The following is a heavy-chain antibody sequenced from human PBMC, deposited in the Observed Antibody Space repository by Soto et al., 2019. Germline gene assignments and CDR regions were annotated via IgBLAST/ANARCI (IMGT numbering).Heavy chain of an antibody. CDR1: GDTFSTYS. CDR3: ARERSRYDRSGYYRPDY. Sequence: QVQLVQSGAEVKKPGSSVKVSCKASGDTFSTYSISWVRQAPGQGLEWLGGIIPILGTPSYAQRFQGRVTITADKSTSTAYMELSSLRSEDTAVSYCARERSRYDRSGYYRPDYWGQGTLVTVSS. V-gene: IGHV1-69*06. J-gene: IGHJ4*02. D-gene: IGHD3-22*01. CDR2: IIPILGTP.